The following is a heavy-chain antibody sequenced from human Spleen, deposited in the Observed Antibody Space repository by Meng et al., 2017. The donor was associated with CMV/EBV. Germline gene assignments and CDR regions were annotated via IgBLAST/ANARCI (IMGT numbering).Heavy chain of an antibody. J-gene: IGHJ5*02. Sequence: TFTGYYMHWVRQAPGQGLEWMGWINPNSGNTGYAQKFQGRVTITRNTSISTAYMELSSLRSEDTAVYYCARNPMGYSSSWYEDWFDPWGQGTLVTVSS. CDR2: INPNSGNT. D-gene: IGHD6-13*01. V-gene: IGHV1-8*03. CDR3: ARNPMGYSSSWYEDWFDP. CDR1: TFTGYY.